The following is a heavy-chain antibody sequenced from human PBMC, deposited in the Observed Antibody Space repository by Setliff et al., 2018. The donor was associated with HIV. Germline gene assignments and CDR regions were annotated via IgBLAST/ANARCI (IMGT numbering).Heavy chain of an antibody. J-gene: IGHJ2*01. CDR3: ARDSGYTYGPRYFDL. V-gene: IGHV3-23*01. D-gene: IGHD5-18*01. CDR2: ISGSGGRT. Sequence: PGGSLRLSCAASGFTFSSYAMSWVRQAPGKGLEWVSSISGSGGRTYHADSVKGRFTISRDNSKNTLYVQMNSLRAEDTAVYYCARDSGYTYGPRYFDLWGRGTLVTVSS. CDR1: GFTFSSYA.